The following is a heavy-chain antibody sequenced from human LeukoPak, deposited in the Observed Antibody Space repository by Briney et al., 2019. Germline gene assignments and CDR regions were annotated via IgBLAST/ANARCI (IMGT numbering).Heavy chain of an antibody. J-gene: IGHJ4*02. Sequence: PGGSLRLSCAASGFTFSSYAMHWVRQAPGKGLEWVAVISYDGSNKYYTDSVKGRFTISRDNSKNTLYLQMNSLRAEDTAVYYCAKGVRLVDTASLNWGQGTLVTVSS. V-gene: IGHV3-30-3*01. CDR3: AKGVRLVDTASLN. D-gene: IGHD5-18*01. CDR1: GFTFSSYA. CDR2: ISYDGSNK.